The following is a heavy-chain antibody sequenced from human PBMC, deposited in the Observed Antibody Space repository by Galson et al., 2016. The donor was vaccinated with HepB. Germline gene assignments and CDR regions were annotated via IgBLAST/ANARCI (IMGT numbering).Heavy chain of an antibody. CDR1: GDSVSNGAYY. CDR2: INYRGSS. D-gene: IGHD1-26*01. CDR3: ARGRKRVGAIVFDP. V-gene: IGHV4-61*08. Sequence: SETLSLTCTVSGDSVSNGAYYWSWIRQTPGGRLEWIAYINYRGSSNYNPSLESRGTIALDTMRDQFSLTLRSVTAADTAVYSCARGRKRVGAIVFDPWGQGTQVTVSS. J-gene: IGHJ5*02.